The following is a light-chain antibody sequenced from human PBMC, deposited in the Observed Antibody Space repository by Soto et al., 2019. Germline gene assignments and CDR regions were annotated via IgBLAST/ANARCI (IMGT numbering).Light chain of an antibody. CDR3: QQFNNWSLT. J-gene: IGKJ4*01. CDR1: QSVSNN. CDR2: AVS. Sequence: EIVMTQSPATLSVSPGERATLSCRASQSVSNNLAWYQQKPGQAPRLLIYAVSARATGIPARCSGSGSGTEFTLTISSLQSEDFAVYYCQQFNNWSLTFGGGTKVEIK. V-gene: IGKV3-15*01.